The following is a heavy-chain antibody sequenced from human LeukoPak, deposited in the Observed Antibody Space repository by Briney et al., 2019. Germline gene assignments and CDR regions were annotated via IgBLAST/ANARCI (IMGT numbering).Heavy chain of an antibody. CDR1: GASISSTTYY. CDR3: ARHKYSSGWPPESAFDI. CDR2: IYYSGST. D-gene: IGHD6-19*01. J-gene: IGHJ3*02. Sequence: PSETLSLTCTVSGASISSTTYYWGWIRQPPRKGLEWIASIYYSGSTYYNPSLKSRVTISVDTSKNQFSLKLSSVTAADTAVYYCARHKYSSGWPPESAFDIWGQGTMVTVSS. V-gene: IGHV4-39*01.